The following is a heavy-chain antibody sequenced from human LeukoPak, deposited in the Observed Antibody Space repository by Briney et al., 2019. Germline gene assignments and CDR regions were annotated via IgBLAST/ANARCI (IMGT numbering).Heavy chain of an antibody. Sequence: GGSLRLSCAASGFTFSSYAMHWVRQAPGKGLEWVAVISYDGSNKYYADSVKGRFTISRDNSKNTVYLQMSSLRVEDTAVYYCAREMGSWFDPWGQGTLVTVSS. CDR2: ISYDGSNK. CDR1: GFTFSSYA. CDR3: AREMGSWFDP. V-gene: IGHV3-30*04. D-gene: IGHD2-8*01. J-gene: IGHJ5*02.